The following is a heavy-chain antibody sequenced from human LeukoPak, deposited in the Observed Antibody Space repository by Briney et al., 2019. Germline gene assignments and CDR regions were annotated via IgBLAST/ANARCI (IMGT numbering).Heavy chain of an antibody. J-gene: IGHJ4*02. CDR1: GVSISGYY. CDR2: IYSSGST. CDR3: AREGTTVTHFDY. Sequence: KPSETLSLTCTVSGVSISGYYWSWIRQPPGKGLEWIGYIYSSGSTNYNPSLKSRVTISIDTSKNQFSLKLSSVTAADTAVYYCAREGTTVTHFDYWGQGTLVTVSS. V-gene: IGHV4-59*01. D-gene: IGHD4-11*01.